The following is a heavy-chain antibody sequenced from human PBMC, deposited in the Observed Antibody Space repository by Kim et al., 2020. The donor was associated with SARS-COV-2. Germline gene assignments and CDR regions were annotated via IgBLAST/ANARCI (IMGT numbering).Heavy chain of an antibody. J-gene: IGHJ5*02. CDR3: ARVGSGYDSSWFDP. Sequence: AQKFQGRVTITADESTSTAYMELSSLRSEDTAVYYCARVGSGYDSSWFDPWGQGTLVTVSS. D-gene: IGHD5-12*01. V-gene: IGHV1-69*01.